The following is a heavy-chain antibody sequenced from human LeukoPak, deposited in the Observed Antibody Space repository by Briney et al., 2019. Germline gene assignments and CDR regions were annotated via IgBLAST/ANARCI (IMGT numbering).Heavy chain of an antibody. CDR3: ARDSGCSGGSCYSRSTYYYYYGMDV. CDR1: GFTFSSYA. V-gene: IGHV3-21*01. D-gene: IGHD2-15*01. Sequence: PGGSLRLSCAASGFTFSSYAMHWVRQAPGKGLEWVSSISSSSSYIYYADSVKGRFTISRDNAKNSLYLQMNSLRAEDTAVYYCARDSGCSGGSCYSRSTYYYYYGMDVWGQGTTVTVSS. CDR2: ISSSSSYI. J-gene: IGHJ6*02.